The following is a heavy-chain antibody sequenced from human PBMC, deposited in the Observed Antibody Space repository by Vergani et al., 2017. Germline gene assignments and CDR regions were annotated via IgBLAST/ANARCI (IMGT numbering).Heavy chain of an antibody. Sequence: EVELVQSGPEMRKPGESLKISCKGSEYSFGNYWIGWVRQMPGKGLEWMGITYPADSDTRYSPSFQGQVTISADKSISTAFLQWDSLKASDTALYYCARHRGWGLVVVAATPWYYYYGMDVWGQGP. D-gene: IGHD2-15*01. CDR2: TYPADSDT. V-gene: IGHV5-51*01. J-gene: IGHJ6*02. CDR3: ARHRGWGLVVVAATPWYYYYGMDV. CDR1: EYSFGNYW.